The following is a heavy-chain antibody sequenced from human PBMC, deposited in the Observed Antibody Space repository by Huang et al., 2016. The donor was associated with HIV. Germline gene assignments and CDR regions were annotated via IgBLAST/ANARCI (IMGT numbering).Heavy chain of an antibody. V-gene: IGHV4-39*01. D-gene: IGHD3-22*01. CDR3: ARRQGSGYYFYFDY. CDR1: GGSIKSRNYY. Sequence: QLQLQESGPGLVKPSDTLSLNCPISGGSIKSRNYYWGWVRQAPGKGLEWIGDIYDSGSPYYNPSLRSRVSLSVDTSKNQVTLKVNAVIAADTAVYYCARRQGSGYYFYFDYWGRGIPVTVSA. CDR2: IYDSGSP. J-gene: IGHJ4*02.